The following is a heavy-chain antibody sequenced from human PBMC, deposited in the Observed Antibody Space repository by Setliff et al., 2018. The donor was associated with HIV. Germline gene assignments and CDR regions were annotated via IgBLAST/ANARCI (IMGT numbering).Heavy chain of an antibody. CDR1: GGSISSNW. J-gene: IGHJ4*02. CDR3: GGNGYYSIDY. Sequence: PSETLSLTCAVSGGSISSNWWSCVRQSPGKGLEWIGEIYHSGSTHYNPSLQSRVTISVDKSKSQFSLKLNSVTAADTAVYYCGGNGYYSIDYWGQGTLVTVSS. V-gene: IGHV4-4*02. CDR2: IYHSGST. D-gene: IGHD3-22*01.